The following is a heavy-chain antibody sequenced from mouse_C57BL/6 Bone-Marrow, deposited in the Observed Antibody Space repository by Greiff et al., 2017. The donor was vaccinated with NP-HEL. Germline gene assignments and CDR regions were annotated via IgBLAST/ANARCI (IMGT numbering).Heavy chain of an antibody. J-gene: IGHJ3*01. D-gene: IGHD1-1*01. V-gene: IGHV1-64*01. Sequence: VQLQQPGAELVKPGASVKLSCKASGYTFTSYWMHWVKQRPGQGLEWIGMIHPNSGSTNYNEKFKSKATLTVDKSSSTAYMQLSSLTAEDSAVYYCARSAPHYYGRSSWFAYWGQGTLVTVSA. CDR3: ARSAPHYYGRSSWFAY. CDR1: GYTFTSYW. CDR2: IHPNSGST.